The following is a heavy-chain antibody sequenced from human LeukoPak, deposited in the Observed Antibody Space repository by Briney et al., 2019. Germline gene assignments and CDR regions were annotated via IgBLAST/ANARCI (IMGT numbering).Heavy chain of an antibody. CDR1: TLTFSSYA. J-gene: IGHJ4*02. CDR2: VSFDGTDE. Sequence: GGSPRLSCTASTLTFSSYAMHWVRQAPGKGLEWVAVVSFDGTDEYYADSVKGRFTISRDNSKNTLFLQMNSLRADDTAVYYCARDRLTYYYDSTGYYLPGYWGQGTLVTVSS. V-gene: IGHV3-30*04. D-gene: IGHD3-22*01. CDR3: ARDRLTYYYDSTGYYLPGY.